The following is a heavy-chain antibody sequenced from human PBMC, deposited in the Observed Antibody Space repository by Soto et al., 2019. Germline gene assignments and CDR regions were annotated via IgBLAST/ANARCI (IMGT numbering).Heavy chain of an antibody. D-gene: IGHD3-22*01. V-gene: IGHV4-39*01. CDR2: VYYGGTT. Sequence: PSETLSLTCTVSGGSINNSPYYWAWIRQPPGKGLEWIGSVYYGGTTNYNPSLKSRITMSVDTSKNHFSLTLSSVTAADMAVYYCASQSHYSSGYSFDYWGQGTLVTVSS. CDR3: ASQSHYSSGYSFDY. J-gene: IGHJ4*02. CDR1: GGSINNSPYY.